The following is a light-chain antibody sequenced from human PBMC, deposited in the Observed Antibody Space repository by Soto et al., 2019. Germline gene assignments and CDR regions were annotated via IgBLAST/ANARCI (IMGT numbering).Light chain of an antibody. CDR3: QQYRT. CDR1: QSISSW. J-gene: IGKJ1*01. V-gene: IGKV1-5*03. Sequence: DIQMTQSPSILSASLGDRVTITCRASQSISSWLAWYQQKPGKAPNLLIHKASHLESGVPSRFSGSGSGTEFTLTISSLQPDDFATYYCQQYRTFGQGTKVDI. CDR2: KAS.